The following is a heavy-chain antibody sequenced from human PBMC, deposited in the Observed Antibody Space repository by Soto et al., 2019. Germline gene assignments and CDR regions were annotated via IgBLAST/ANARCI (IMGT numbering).Heavy chain of an antibody. J-gene: IGHJ5*02. CDR3: ARGVTVFGLVSRFWFDP. V-gene: IGHV4-30-4*01. CDR1: GGSISSGDYS. Sequence: PSETLSLTCTVSGGSISSGDYSWCWVRQSPGKGLEWIGHIYNSGITYYNPSLKSQVVISIDTSRNQFSLRLNSLTAADRAVYFCARGVTVFGLVSRFWFDPWGQGTVVTVSS. D-gene: IGHD3-3*01. CDR2: IYNSGIT.